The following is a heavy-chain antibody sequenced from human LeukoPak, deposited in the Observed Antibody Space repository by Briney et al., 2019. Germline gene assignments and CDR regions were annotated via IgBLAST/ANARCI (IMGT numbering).Heavy chain of an antibody. Sequence: GESLKISCKGSGYSFTSYWIGWVRQMPGKGLEWMGIIYPGDSDTRYSPSFQGQVTISADKSISTAYLQWSSLKASDTAMYYCASASDSSGYSSAFDIWGQGTMVTVSS. CDR2: IYPGDSDT. D-gene: IGHD3-22*01. J-gene: IGHJ3*02. CDR1: GYSFTSYW. CDR3: ASASDSSGYSSAFDI. V-gene: IGHV5-51*01.